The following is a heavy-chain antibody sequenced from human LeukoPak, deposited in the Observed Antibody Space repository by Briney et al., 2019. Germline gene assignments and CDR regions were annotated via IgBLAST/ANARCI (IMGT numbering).Heavy chain of an antibody. CDR2: INSSGGST. V-gene: IGHV1-46*01. D-gene: IGHD1-26*01. J-gene: IGHJ4*02. CDR3: AREGVGGGSLTLTLFDY. CDR1: GHTFTSYY. Sequence: ASVKVSCKASGHTFTSYYMHWVRQAPGQGLEWMGIINSSGGSTSYAQKFQGRVTMTRDTSTSTVYMELSSLRSEDTAVYYCAREGVGGGSLTLTLFDYWGQGTLVTVSS.